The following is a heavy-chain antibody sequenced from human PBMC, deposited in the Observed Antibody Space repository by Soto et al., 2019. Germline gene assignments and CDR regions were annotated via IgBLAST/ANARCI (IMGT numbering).Heavy chain of an antibody. Sequence: SQTLSLTCAISGDSVSSKSAAWNWIRHSPSRGLEWLGRTYYRSKWSTDYAVSVESRLTINPDTSKNQFSLHLNSVTPEDTAVYYCTRALAGSYDSWGQGTLVTVSS. J-gene: IGHJ5*01. CDR1: GDSVSSKSAA. V-gene: IGHV6-1*01. D-gene: IGHD1-26*01. CDR2: TYYRSKWST. CDR3: TRALAGSYDS.